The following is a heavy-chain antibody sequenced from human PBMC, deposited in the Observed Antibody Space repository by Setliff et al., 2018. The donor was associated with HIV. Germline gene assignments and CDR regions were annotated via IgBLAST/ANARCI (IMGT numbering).Heavy chain of an antibody. D-gene: IGHD4-17*01. CDR2: ISVYNGNT. CDR1: TYTFSSYV. CDR3: ARRVPPIPSGDLDY. Sequence: ASVKVSCKASTYTFSSYVINWVRQAPGQGLEWMGRISVYNGNTIYAQKLQGRVIMTTDTSTSTAYMELRSLRSDDTAMYYCARRVPPIPSGDLDYWGQGTLVTVSS. V-gene: IGHV1-18*01. J-gene: IGHJ4*02.